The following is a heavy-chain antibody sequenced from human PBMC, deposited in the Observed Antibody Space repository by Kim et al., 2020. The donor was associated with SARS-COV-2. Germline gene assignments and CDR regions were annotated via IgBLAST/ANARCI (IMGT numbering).Heavy chain of an antibody. CDR2: ST. J-gene: IGHJ6*02. CDR3: ARDLHYYGMDV. Sequence: STYCTDPGKGRYTISRDKSKNTLYLQMNVLSAEETAVYYCARDLHYYGMDVWGQGTTVTVSS. V-gene: IGHV3-53*01.